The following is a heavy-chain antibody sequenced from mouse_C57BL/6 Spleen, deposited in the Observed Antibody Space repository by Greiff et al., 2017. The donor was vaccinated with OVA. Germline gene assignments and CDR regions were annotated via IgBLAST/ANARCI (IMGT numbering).Heavy chain of an antibody. CDR2: IWSDWST. Sequence: VKLMESGPGLVAPSQSLSITCTVSGFSLTSYGVSWVRQPPGQGLEWLGVIWSDWSTNYHSALLPRLSISKDNSKSQVFLKLNSLQTDDTATYYCAKGNIHYAMDYWGQGTSVTVSS. J-gene: IGHJ4*01. CDR1: GFSLTSYG. CDR3: AKGNIHYAMDY. V-gene: IGHV2-3*01.